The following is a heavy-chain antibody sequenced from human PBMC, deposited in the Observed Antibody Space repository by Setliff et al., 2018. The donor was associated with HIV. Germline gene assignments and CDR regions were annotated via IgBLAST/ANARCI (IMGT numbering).Heavy chain of an antibody. D-gene: IGHD1-26*01. Sequence: ASVKVSCKASGYTFTDYGISWVRQAPGQGLEWMGWISTYSDETSYAQRLQGRVTMTRDTSTSTVYMELSSLRSEDTAVYYCARGGGRETYWENYWGQGTPVTVSS. CDR3: ARGGGRETYWENY. CDR1: GYTFTDYG. CDR2: ISTYSDET. V-gene: IGHV1-18*01. J-gene: IGHJ4*02.